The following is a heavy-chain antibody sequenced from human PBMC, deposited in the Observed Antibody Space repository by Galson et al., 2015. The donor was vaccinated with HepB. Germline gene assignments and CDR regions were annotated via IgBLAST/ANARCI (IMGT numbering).Heavy chain of an antibody. J-gene: IGHJ4*02. Sequence: ETLSLTCTVSGGSISSSSHYWSWIRQPPGKGLEWIGSIYYSGTTYYNASLKSRVTISADTSKNQFSLKLTSMTAADTAVYYCARQKWSSDYWGQGTLVTVSS. CDR2: IYYSGTT. V-gene: IGHV4-39*01. CDR1: GGSISSSSHY. D-gene: IGHD2-15*01. CDR3: ARQKWSSDY.